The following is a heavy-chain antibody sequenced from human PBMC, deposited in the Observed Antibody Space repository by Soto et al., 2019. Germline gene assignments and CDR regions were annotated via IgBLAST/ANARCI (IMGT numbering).Heavy chain of an antibody. CDR3: EKNRPLPYYYCGMDA. CDR2: ISGYNGDT. J-gene: IGHJ6*02. V-gene: IGHV1-18*01. Sequence: QGQLVQSGPEVKKPGASVKVSCKASGYTFTRYGISWVRQAPGQGLEWMGWISGYNGDTNYAQKVQGRVPMTIDTSTSTAYMALRSLTSDDAAIYYCEKNRPLPYYYCGMDAWGQGTTVTVSS. CDR1: GYTFTRYG.